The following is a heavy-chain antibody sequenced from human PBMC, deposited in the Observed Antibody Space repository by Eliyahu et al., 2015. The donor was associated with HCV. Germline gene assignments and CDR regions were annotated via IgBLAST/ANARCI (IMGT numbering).Heavy chain of an antibody. V-gene: IGHV3-73*01. CDR2: IRSKANSYAT. CDR3: TRPTVTDDY. J-gene: IGHJ4*02. CDR1: GFXFSGSA. D-gene: IGHD4-17*01. Sequence: EVQLVESGGGLVQPGGXLKLXCAASGFXFSGSAMHWVRQASGKGLEWVGRIRSKANSYATAYAASVKGRFTISRDDSKNTAYLQMNSLKTEDTAVYYCTRPTVTDDYWGQGTLVTVSS.